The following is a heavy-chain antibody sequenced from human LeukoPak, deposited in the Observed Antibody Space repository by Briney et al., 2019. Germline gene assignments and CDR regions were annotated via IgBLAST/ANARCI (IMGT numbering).Heavy chain of an antibody. D-gene: IGHD2-2*01. CDR2: IIPILGIA. J-gene: IGHJ4*02. CDR3: AREVGDIVVVPAAMNY. CDR1: GGTFSSYA. Sequence: ASVKVSCKASGGTFSSYAISWVRQAPGQGLEWMGRIIPILGIANYAQKFQGRVTITADKSTSTAYMELSSLRSEDTAVYYCAREVGDIVVVPAAMNYWGQGTLVTVSS. V-gene: IGHV1-69*04.